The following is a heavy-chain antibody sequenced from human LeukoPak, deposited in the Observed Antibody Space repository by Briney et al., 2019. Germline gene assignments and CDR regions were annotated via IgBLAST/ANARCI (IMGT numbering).Heavy chain of an antibody. CDR3: ARGRVRKCYFDY. J-gene: IGHJ4*02. D-gene: IGHD1-1*01. V-gene: IGHV4-34*01. CDR1: GGSFSGYY. CDR2: INHSGST. Sequence: PSETLSLTCAVYGGSFSGYYWSWIRQPPGKGLEWIGEINHSGSTNYSPSLKSRVTISVDTSKNQFSLKLSSVTAADTAVYYCARGRVRKCYFDYWGQGTLVTVSS.